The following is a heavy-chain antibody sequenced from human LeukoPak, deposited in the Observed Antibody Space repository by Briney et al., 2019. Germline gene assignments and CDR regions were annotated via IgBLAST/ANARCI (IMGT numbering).Heavy chain of an antibody. J-gene: IGHJ4*02. CDR3: AREDYGDLDY. CDR2: IRYDGSIK. V-gene: IGHV3-30*02. CDR1: GFTFSSYG. Sequence: GGSLRLSCVPSGFTFSSYGMHWVRQAPGKGLEWVAFIRYDGSIKYYADSVKGRFTISRDNSKNTLYLQLNSLRAEDTAIYYCAREDYGDLDYWGQGTLVTVSS. D-gene: IGHD4-17*01.